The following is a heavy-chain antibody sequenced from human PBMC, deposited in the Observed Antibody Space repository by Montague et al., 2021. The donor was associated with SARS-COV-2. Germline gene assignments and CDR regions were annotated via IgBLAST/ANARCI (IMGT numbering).Heavy chain of an antibody. CDR2: FDHSGNT. CDR3: AREFRLELWQTNWYFGL. D-gene: IGHD3-16*01. J-gene: IGHJ2*01. CDR1: GGSISGHY. V-gene: IGHV4-59*11. Sequence: SETLSLTCSVSGGSISGHYWSWIRQPPGKGLEWIGNFDHSGNTKYNPSLKSRATISVDTSENQFALRLSSISAADTAVYYCAREFRLELWQTNWYFGLWGRGTLVTVSS.